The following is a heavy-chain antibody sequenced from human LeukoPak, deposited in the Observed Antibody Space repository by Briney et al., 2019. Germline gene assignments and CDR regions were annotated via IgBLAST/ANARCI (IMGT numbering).Heavy chain of an antibody. J-gene: IGHJ4*02. Sequence: GGSLRLSCAASGFTFTKYWMSWVRQAPGKGLEWVSAISGSGGSTYYADSVKGGFTISTHNSKNPLYLQMNSLRAEDTAVYYCAKGQYYYGSGSYWGHFDYWGQGTLVTVSS. CDR1: GFTFTKYW. D-gene: IGHD3-10*01. V-gene: IGHV3-23*01. CDR3: AKGQYYYGSGSYWGHFDY. CDR2: ISGSGGST.